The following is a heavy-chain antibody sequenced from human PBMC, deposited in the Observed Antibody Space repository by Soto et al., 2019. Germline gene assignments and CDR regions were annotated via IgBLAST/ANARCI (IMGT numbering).Heavy chain of an antibody. J-gene: IGHJ4*02. CDR2: ISSSSSYI. CDR1: GFTFSSYS. D-gene: IGHD2-2*01. CDR3: ARDECSSTSCYARIDY. Sequence: PGESLKISCAASGFTFSSYSMNWVRQAPGKGLEWVSSISSSSSYIYYADSVKGRFTISRDNAKNSLYLQMNSLRAEDTAVYYCARDECSSTSCYARIDYWGQGTLVTVSS. V-gene: IGHV3-21*01.